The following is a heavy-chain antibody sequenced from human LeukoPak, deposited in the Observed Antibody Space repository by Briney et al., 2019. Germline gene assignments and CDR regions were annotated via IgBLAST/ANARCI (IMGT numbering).Heavy chain of an antibody. Sequence: GGSLRLSCAASGFTFDDYDINWVRLAPGKGLEWVANIKQDGSEKYYVDSVKGRFTISRDNAKNSLYLQMNSLRAEDTAVYYCASQARGYSSSWYYDYWGQGALVTVSS. CDR3: ASQARGYSSSWYYDY. CDR2: IKQDGSEK. CDR1: GFTFDDYD. V-gene: IGHV3-7*01. J-gene: IGHJ4*02. D-gene: IGHD6-13*01.